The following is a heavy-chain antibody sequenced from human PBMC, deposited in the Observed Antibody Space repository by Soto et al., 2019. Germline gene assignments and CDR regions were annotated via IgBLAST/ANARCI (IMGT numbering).Heavy chain of an antibody. CDR1: GFTFSSYS. D-gene: IGHD2-2*01. CDR3: ARGGVVPADMADYHYYGMDV. J-gene: IGHJ6*02. Sequence: PGGSLRLSCAASGFTFSSYSMNWVRQAPGKGLEWVSSISSSSSYIYYADSVKGRFTISRDNAKNSLFLQMKSLRAEDTAVYYCARGGVVPADMADYHYYGMDVWGQGTTVTVSS. CDR2: ISSSSSYI. V-gene: IGHV3-21*01.